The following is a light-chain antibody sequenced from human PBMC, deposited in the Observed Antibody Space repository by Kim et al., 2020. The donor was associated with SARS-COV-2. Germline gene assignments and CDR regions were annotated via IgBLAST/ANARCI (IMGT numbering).Light chain of an antibody. J-gene: IGKJ2*01. CDR1: QSVSSSY. CDR3: QQYGSSPPLYT. V-gene: IGKV3-20*01. Sequence: EIVLTQSPGTLSLSPGERATLSCRASQSVSSSYLAWYQQKPGQAPRLLIYGASSWATGIPDRFSGSGSGTGFTLTISRLEPEDFAVYYCQQYGSSPPLYTFGQGTKLEI. CDR2: GAS.